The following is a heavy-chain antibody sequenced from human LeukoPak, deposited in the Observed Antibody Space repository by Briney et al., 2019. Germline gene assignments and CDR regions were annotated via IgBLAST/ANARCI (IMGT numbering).Heavy chain of an antibody. J-gene: IGHJ5*02. V-gene: IGHV4-59*01. CDR1: GGSISSYY. CDR2: IYYSGST. CDR3: ARSIPRNWFDP. Sequence: PSETLSLTCTVYGGSISSYYWSWIRQPPGKGVEWIGYIYYSGSTNYNPSLKSRVTISVDTSKNQFSLKLSSVTAADTAVYYCARSIPRNWFDPWGQGTLVTVSS.